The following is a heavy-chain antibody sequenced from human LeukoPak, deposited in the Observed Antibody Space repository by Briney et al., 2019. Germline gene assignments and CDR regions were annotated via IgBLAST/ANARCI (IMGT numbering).Heavy chain of an antibody. J-gene: IGHJ6*02. Sequence: PSETLSLTCTVSGGSISSYYWSWIRQPPGKGLEWIGYIYYSGSTNYNPSLKSRVTISVDTSKNQFSLKLSSVTAADTAVYYCARALTLSRSPSYGMDVWGQGTTVTVSS. CDR3: ARALTLSRSPSYGMDV. CDR2: IYYSGST. CDR1: GGSISSYY. V-gene: IGHV4-59*01.